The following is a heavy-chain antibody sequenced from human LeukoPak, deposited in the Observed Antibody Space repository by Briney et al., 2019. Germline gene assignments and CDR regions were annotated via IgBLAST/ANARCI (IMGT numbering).Heavy chain of an antibody. D-gene: IGHD5-18*01. Sequence: GGSLRLSCAASGFTFSNACMSWVRQAPGKGLEWVGHIKGKTDGGTTDYAAPVQGRFTISRDDSKNTLFLQMNSLKTEDTAVYYRTTGTWIQLWLADYWGQGTLVTVSS. CDR3: TTGTWIQLWLADY. CDR1: GFTFSNAC. J-gene: IGHJ4*01. V-gene: IGHV3-15*01. CDR2: IKGKTDGGTT.